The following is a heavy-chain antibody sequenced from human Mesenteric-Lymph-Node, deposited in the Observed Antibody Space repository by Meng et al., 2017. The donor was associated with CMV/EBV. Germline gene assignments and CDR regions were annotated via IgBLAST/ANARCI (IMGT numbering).Heavy chain of an antibody. CDR1: GASISSNY. CDR3: ARRTTTRGFWV. D-gene: IGHD3-3*01. V-gene: IGHV4-59*12. J-gene: IGHJ3*01. CDR2: IYKSGST. Sequence: SETLSLTCTVSGASISSNYWSWIRQSAGKGLEWIGYIYKSGSTDYNPSLKSRVTISVDTSKNQFSLKLSSVTAADTAVYYCARRTTTRGFWVWGQGTMVTVSS.